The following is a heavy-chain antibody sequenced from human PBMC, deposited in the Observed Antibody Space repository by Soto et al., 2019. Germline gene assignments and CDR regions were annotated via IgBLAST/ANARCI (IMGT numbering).Heavy chain of an antibody. CDR1: GGSISSYY. V-gene: IGHV4-59*01. J-gene: IGHJ6*02. CDR2: IYYSGST. Sequence: SETLSLTCTASGGSISSYYWNWIRQPPGKGLEWIGYIYYSGSTNYNPSLKSRVTISVDTSKNQFSLKLSSVTAADTAVYYRARGKRRNLSYYYGMDVWGQGTTVTVCS. CDR3: ARGKRRNLSYYYGMDV.